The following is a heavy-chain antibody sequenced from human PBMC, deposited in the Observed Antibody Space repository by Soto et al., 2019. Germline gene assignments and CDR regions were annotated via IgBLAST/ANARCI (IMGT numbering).Heavy chain of an antibody. CDR3: AKAESGHYYFDY. CDR2: VVNRGDST. J-gene: IGHJ4*02. V-gene: IGHV3-23*01. D-gene: IGHD3-3*01. Sequence: GGSLRLSCAASGFTFSSHTMRWVRQAPGKGLEWVSTVVNRGDSTYYADSVKGRFTISRDNSKNTLYLEMNSLRAEDTAIYYCAKAESGHYYFDYWGRGTLVTVSS. CDR1: GFTFSSHT.